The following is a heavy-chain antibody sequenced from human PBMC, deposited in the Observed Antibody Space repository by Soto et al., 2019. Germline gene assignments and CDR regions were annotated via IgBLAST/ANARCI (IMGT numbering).Heavy chain of an antibody. D-gene: IGHD6-13*01. CDR1: GGSISNSSYY. CDR2: IYYSGST. J-gene: IGHJ4*02. V-gene: IGHV4-39*01. Sequence: PSETLSLTCTVSGGSISNSSYYWGWIRQPPGKGLEWIGSIYYSGSTYYNPSLKSRVTISVDTSKNQFSLKLSSVTAADTAVYYCARRGSSSWYGYWGQGTLVTVSS. CDR3: ARRGSSSWYGY.